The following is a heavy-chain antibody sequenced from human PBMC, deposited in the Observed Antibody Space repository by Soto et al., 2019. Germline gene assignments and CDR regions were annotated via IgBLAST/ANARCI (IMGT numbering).Heavy chain of an antibody. Sequence: ASVKVSCKASGGTFSSYAISWVRQAPGQGLEWMGGIIPIFGTANYAQKSQGRVTITADKSTSTAYMELSSLRSEDTAVYYCSRGLKGDIPDYYGMDVWGQGTTVTVSS. CDR1: GGTFSSYA. CDR2: IIPIFGTA. D-gene: IGHD3-16*01. CDR3: SRGLKGDIPDYYGMDV. J-gene: IGHJ6*02. V-gene: IGHV1-69*06.